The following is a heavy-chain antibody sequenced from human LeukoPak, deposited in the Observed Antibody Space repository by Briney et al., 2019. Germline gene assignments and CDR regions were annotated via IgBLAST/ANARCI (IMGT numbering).Heavy chain of an antibody. J-gene: IGHJ4*02. CDR2: IYGGGST. CDR1: GFTFSNYA. CDR3: ARGIGNYAYFDY. D-gene: IGHD1-7*01. V-gene: IGHV3-66*01. Sequence: QPGGSLRLSCAASGFTFSNYAMTWVRQAPGKGLEWVSVIYGGGSTYYADSVKGRFTISRDNSKNTLYLQMNSLRAEDTAVDYCARGIGNYAYFDYWGRGTLVTVSS.